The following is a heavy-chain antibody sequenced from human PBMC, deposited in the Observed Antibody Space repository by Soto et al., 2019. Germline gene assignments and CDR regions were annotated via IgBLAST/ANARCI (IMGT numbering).Heavy chain of an antibody. J-gene: IGHJ6*02. CDR3: ARDRQQLSDYYYYYGMDV. CDR1: GFTFSSYA. Sequence: QVQLVESGGGVVQPGRSLRLSCAASGFTFSSYAMHWVRQAPGKGLEWVAVISYDGSNKYYADSVKGRFTISRDNSKNPLYLQMNSLRAEDTAVSYCARDRQQLSDYYYYYGMDVWGQGTTVTVSS. V-gene: IGHV3-30-3*01. CDR2: ISYDGSNK. D-gene: IGHD6-13*01.